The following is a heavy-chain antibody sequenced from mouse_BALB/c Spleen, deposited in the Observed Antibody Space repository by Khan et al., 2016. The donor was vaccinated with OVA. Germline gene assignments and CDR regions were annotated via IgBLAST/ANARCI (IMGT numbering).Heavy chain of an antibody. Sequence: QVQLQQSGPGLVQPTQSLSITCTVSGFSLTTYGVHWVRQSPGKGLEWLGVIWSGGNTDYNAPFISRLSINKDNSKSQVFFKMYSLQVDDTAIYYCARNSYRYDFAYWGQGTLVTVSA. J-gene: IGHJ3*01. CDR3: ARNSYRYDFAY. CDR1: GFSLTTYG. D-gene: IGHD2-14*01. V-gene: IGHV2-4-1*01. CDR2: IWSGGNT.